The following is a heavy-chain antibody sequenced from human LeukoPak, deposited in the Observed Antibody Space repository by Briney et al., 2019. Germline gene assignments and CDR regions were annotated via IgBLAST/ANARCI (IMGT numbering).Heavy chain of an antibody. CDR3: ARLPIVVVPAANRYYYYGMDV. CDR2: IYHSGST. Sequence: SETLSLTCTVSGGSISSGGYYWSWIRQPPGKGLEWIGYIYHSGSTYYNPSLKSRVTISVDRSKNQFSLKLSSVTAADTAMYYCARLPIVVVPAANRYYYYGMDVWGQGTTVTVSS. CDR1: GGSISSGGYY. V-gene: IGHV4-30-2*01. J-gene: IGHJ6*02. D-gene: IGHD2-2*01.